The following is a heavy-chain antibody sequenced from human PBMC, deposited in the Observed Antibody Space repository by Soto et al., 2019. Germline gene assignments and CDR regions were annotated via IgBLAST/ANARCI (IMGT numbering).Heavy chain of an antibody. CDR3: ARVSGTYYYYYMDV. CDR2: IWYDGSNK. CDR1: GFTFSSYG. D-gene: IGHD1-26*01. V-gene: IGHV3-33*01. J-gene: IGHJ6*03. Sequence: GGSLRLSCAASGFTFSSYGMHWVRQAPGKGLEWVAVIWYDGSNKYYADSVKGRFTISRDNSKNTLYLQMNSLRAEDTAVYYCARVSGTYYYYYMDVWGKGTTVTVSS.